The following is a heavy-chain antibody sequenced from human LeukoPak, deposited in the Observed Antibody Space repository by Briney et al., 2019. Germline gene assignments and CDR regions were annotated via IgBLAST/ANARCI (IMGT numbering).Heavy chain of an antibody. D-gene: IGHD3-9*01. CDR1: GGSISSYY. CDR2: IYYSGST. V-gene: IGHV4-59*01. Sequence: SETLSLTCTVSGGSISSYYWSWIRQPPGKGLEWIGYIYYSGSTNYNPSLKSRVTASVDTSKNQFSLKLSSVTAADTAVYYCARVPHYDILTGYYCNAFDIWGQGTMVTVSS. J-gene: IGHJ3*02. CDR3: ARVPHYDILTGYYCNAFDI.